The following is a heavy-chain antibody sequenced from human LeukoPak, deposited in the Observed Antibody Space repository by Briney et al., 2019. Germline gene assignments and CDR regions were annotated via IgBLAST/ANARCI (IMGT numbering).Heavy chain of an antibody. CDR2: INPSGGST. CDR3: ARGGGNTIFAVVDRNWVDP. D-gene: IGHD3-3*01. J-gene: IGHJ5*02. V-gene: IGHV1-46*01. Sequence: ASVKVSCKASGYTFTSYYMHWVRQPPAQGLEWMGLINPSGGSTSYVQKFQGRVTMTRATSTSTVYMELSSLRSEDTAVYYCARGGGNTIFAVVDRNWVDPWGQGTLVTVSS. CDR1: GYTFTSYY.